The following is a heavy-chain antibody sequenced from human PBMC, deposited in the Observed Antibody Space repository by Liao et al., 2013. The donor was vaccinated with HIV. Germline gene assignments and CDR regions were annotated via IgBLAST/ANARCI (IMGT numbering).Heavy chain of an antibody. CDR1: GGSMRNYY. J-gene: IGHJ3*01. CDR2: IYTSGNT. V-gene: IGHV4-4*07. D-gene: IGHD3-3*01. CDR3: AARITISGVTIPHALDV. Sequence: QVQLQESGPGLVKPSETLSLTCTVSGGSMRNYYWTWIRQPAGRGLEWIGRIYTSGNTNYNPSLKSRVTMSVDTSKNQFSLKLSSVTAADTAVYYCAARITISGVTIPHALDVWGQGTMVAVSS.